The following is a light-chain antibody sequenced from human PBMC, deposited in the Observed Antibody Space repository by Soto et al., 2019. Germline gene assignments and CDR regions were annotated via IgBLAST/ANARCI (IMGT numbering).Light chain of an antibody. CDR2: DVT. J-gene: IGLJ1*01. CDR1: SSDIGSYNY. Sequence: QSALTQPASMSGSPGRSITISCTGTSSDIGSYNYVSWYQHHPGKAPKLLIYDVTTRPSGISNRFSGSKSGHTASLTISGLQAEDGADYYCASYVSRSDVFVFGPGTKVTVL. CDR3: ASYVSRSDVFV. V-gene: IGLV2-14*03.